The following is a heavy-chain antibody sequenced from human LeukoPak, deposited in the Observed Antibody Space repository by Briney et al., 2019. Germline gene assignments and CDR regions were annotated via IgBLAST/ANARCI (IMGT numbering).Heavy chain of an antibody. CDR3: AREVTYYDFWSGYYTRWFDP. Sequence: SETLSLTCTVSGGSISSSSYYWGWIRQPPGKGLEWIGSIYYSGSTYYNPSLKSRVTISVDRSKNQFSLKLSSVTAADTAVYYCAREVTYYDFWSGYYTRWFDPWGQGTLVTVSS. CDR1: GGSISSSSYY. J-gene: IGHJ5*02. V-gene: IGHV4-39*07. CDR2: IYYSGST. D-gene: IGHD3-3*01.